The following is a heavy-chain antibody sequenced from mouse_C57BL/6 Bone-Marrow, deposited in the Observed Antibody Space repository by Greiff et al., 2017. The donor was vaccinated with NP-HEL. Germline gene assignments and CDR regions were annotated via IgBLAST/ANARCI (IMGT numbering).Heavy chain of an antibody. CDR1: GFTFSSYA. V-gene: IGHV5-4*03. Sequence: EVKLMESGGGLVKPGGSLKLSCAASGFTFSSYAMSWVRQTPEKRLEWVATISDGGSYTYYPDNVKGRFTISRDNAKNNLYLQMSHLKSEDTAMYYCARYYGPPYYYYAMDYWGQGTSVTVSS. J-gene: IGHJ4*01. D-gene: IGHD1-1*01. CDR2: ISDGGSYT. CDR3: ARYYGPPYYYYAMDY.